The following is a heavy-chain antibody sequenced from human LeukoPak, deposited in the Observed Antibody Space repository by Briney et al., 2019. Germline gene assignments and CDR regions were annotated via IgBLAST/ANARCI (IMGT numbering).Heavy chain of an antibody. V-gene: IGHV4-38-2*02. J-gene: IGHJ4*02. CDR1: GYSISSGFY. Sequence: SETLSLTCTVSGYSISSGFYWGWIRQPPGKGLEWIGSIYHGGSTYYNPSLKSRVTISVDTSKNQFSLKLSSVTAADTAVYYCARYPRGYSYGLDYWGQGTLVTVSS. CDR2: IYHGGST. D-gene: IGHD5-18*01. CDR3: ARYPRGYSYGLDY.